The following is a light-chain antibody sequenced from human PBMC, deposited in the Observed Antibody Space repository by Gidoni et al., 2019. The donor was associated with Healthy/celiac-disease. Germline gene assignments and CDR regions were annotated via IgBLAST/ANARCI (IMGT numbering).Light chain of an antibody. CDR2: GAS. CDR3: QQYGSTPLFT. V-gene: IGKV3-20*01. CDR1: PSVSSSY. J-gene: IGKJ3*01. Sequence: EIVLTQSPGPLSLSPGERATLPCRASPSVSSSYLAWYQQKPGQAPRLLIYGASSRATGIPDRFSGSGSGTDFTLTISRLEPEDFAVYYCQQYGSTPLFTFGPGTKVDIK.